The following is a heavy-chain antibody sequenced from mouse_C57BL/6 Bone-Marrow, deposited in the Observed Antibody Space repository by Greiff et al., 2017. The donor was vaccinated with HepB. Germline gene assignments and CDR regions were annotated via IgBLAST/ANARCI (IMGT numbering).Heavy chain of an antibody. CDR1: GYTFTSYW. CDR2: IHPNSGST. CDR3: ARHGTTWFAY. J-gene: IGHJ3*01. Sequence: QVQLQQSGAELVKPGASVKLSCKASGYTFTSYWMHWVKQRPGQGLEWIGMIHPNSGSTNYNEKFKSKATLTVDKSSSTAYMQLSSLTSEDSAVYYCARHGTTWFAYWGQGTLVTVSA. D-gene: IGHD2-1*01. V-gene: IGHV1-64*01.